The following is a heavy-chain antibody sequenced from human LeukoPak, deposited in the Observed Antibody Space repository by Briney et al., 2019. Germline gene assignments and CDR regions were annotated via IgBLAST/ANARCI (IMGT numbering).Heavy chain of an antibody. D-gene: IGHD2-15*01. V-gene: IGHV5-51*07. Sequence: GASLHISCKASGSIFTNYWIGGVHQLPGKGLEWMGIIYPGDSDTNYRPSFQGEVTISADKSISTAYLQWSSLNASDTAMYYCGRGYCSGGSCSNNNYYYYYGMDVWGEGTTVTVSS. CDR1: GSIFTNYW. CDR3: GRGYCSGGSCSNNNYYYYYGMDV. J-gene: IGHJ6*04. CDR2: IYPGDSDT.